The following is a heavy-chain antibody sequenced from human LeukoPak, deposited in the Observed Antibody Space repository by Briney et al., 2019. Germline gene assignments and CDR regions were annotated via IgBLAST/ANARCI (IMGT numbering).Heavy chain of an antibody. CDR1: GYTFTSYA. CDR3: ARAPLWFGEDYYGMDV. V-gene: IGHV1-3*01. CDR2: INAGNGNT. Sequence: ASVKVSCKASGYTFTSYAMHWVRQAPGQRLEWMGWINAGNGNTKYSQKFQGRVTITRDTSASTAYMELSSLRSEDTAVYYCARAPLWFGEDYYGMDVWAKGPRSPSP. J-gene: IGHJ6*02. D-gene: IGHD3-10*01.